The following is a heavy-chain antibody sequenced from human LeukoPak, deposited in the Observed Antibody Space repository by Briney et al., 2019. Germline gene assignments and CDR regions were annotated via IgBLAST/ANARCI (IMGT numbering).Heavy chain of an antibody. CDR1: GGSMTSYF. CDR3: ARERHIASDSFDI. Sequence: TSETLSLTCLVSGGSMTSYFWSWIRQPAGKGLEWIGRFYSSGNNNYNPSLRSRVTMSADTSKNQFSMELTSVTAADTAVDYCARERHIASDSFDIWGPGTLVTVSS. CDR2: FYSSGNN. J-gene: IGHJ3*02. V-gene: IGHV4-4*07. D-gene: IGHD2-21*01.